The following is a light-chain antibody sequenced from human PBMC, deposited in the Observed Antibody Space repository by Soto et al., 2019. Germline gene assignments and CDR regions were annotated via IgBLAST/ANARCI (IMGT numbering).Light chain of an antibody. V-gene: IGKV3-20*01. J-gene: IGKJ2*01. CDR1: QSVSSSQ. Sequence: EIVLTQSPGTLSLSPGESATLSCRASQSVSSSQVAWYQQKPGQAPRLLIYGASSRATGIPDRFSGVGSETDFTLTISRLEPEDFALYYCQQYDTSPHTFGQGTKLEIK. CDR2: GAS. CDR3: QQYDTSPHT.